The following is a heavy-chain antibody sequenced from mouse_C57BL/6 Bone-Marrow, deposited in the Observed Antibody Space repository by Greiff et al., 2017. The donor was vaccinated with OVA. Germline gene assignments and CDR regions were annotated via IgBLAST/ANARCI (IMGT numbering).Heavy chain of an antibody. D-gene: IGHD1-1*01. J-gene: IGHJ1*03. CDR3: ARNTECDGSSYGYFDV. Sequence: VQLQQSGPELVKPGASVKISCKASGYSFTGYYMHWVKQSSEKSLEWIGEINPSTGGTSYNQKFKGKATLTVEQSSSTAYMQLKSLTSEDSAVYSGARNTECDGSSYGYFDVWGTGTTVTVSS. CDR1: GYSFTGYY. CDR2: INPSTGGT. V-gene: IGHV1-43*01.